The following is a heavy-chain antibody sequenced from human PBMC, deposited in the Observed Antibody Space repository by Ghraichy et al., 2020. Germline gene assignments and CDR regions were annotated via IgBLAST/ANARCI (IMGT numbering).Heavy chain of an antibody. Sequence: GESLNISCKGSGYSFTSYWIGWVRQMPGKGLEWMGIIYPGDSDTRYSPSFQGQVTISADKSISTAYLQWSSLKASDTAMYYCARVPAGIAAAGDPIEYYFDYWGQGTLVTVSS. J-gene: IGHJ4*02. V-gene: IGHV5-51*01. CDR2: IYPGDSDT. CDR3: ARVPAGIAAAGDPIEYYFDY. D-gene: IGHD6-13*01. CDR1: GYSFTSYW.